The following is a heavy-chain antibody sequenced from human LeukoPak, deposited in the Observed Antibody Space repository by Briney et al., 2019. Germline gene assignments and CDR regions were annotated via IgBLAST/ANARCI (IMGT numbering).Heavy chain of an antibody. V-gene: IGHV4-59*01. CDR2: IFSSGST. CDR1: GGSISSYY. CDR3: ARGPYYFDY. J-gene: IGHJ4*02. Sequence: PSETLSLTCTVSGGSISSYYWNWIQQLPGKGLEWIGYIFSSGSTNYNPSLRSRVTISVDTSKNQFSLKLSSVTAADTAVYYCARGPYYFDYWGQGTLVTVSS.